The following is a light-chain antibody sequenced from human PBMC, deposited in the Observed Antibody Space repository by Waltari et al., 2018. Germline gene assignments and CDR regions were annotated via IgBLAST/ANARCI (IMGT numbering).Light chain of an antibody. Sequence: EIVLTQSPATLSLSPGERATLSCRASQSIDSYLAWYLQKPGQAPRLLIFDVSNRATGIPARFSGSGFGTDFTLTISSLEPEDFGVYYCQQRSNWPPTFGQGTRLEIK. V-gene: IGKV3-11*01. CDR2: DVS. CDR1: QSIDSY. CDR3: QQRSNWPPT. J-gene: IGKJ5*01.